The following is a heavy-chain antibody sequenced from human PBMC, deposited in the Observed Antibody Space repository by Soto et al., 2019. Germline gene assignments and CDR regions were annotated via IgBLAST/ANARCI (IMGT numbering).Heavy chain of an antibody. CDR3: ARAPRDAIPDY. V-gene: IGHV4-59*01. CDR1: NGSISNYY. Sequence: SETLSLTCTVSNGSISNYYWTWIRQSPGKGLEWIGFVYYSGSTNYNPSLKSRVTISLHTSKNQFSLKLSSVTAADTAVYYCARAPRDAIPDYWGQGTLVTVSS. D-gene: IGHD2-2*01. J-gene: IGHJ4*02. CDR2: VYYSGST.